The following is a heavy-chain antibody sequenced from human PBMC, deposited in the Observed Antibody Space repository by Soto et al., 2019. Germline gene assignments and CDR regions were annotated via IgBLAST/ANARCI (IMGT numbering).Heavy chain of an antibody. CDR3: ARDREPLKFRGTGGAFDI. CDR2: ISYDGSNK. V-gene: IGHV3-30-3*01. J-gene: IGHJ3*02. D-gene: IGHD3-10*01. CDR1: GFTFSSYA. Sequence: QVQLVESGGGVVQPGRSLRLSCAASGFTFSSYAMHWVRQAPGKGLEWVAVISYDGSNKYYADSVKGRFTISRDNSKNTLYLQMNSLRAEDTAVYHCARDREPLKFRGTGGAFDIWGQGTMVTVSS.